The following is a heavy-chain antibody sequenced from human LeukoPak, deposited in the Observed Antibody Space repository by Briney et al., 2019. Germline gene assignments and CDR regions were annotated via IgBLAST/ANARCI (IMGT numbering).Heavy chain of an antibody. D-gene: IGHD3-9*01. CDR3: ARDFTLRYFDY. CDR2: IWYDGSNK. Sequence: GGSLRLSCAASGFAFSSYGMHWVRQAPGKVLEWEAVIWYDGSNKYYADSVKGRFTISRDNSKNTLYLQMNSLRAEDTAVYYCARDFTLRYFDYWGQGTLVTVSS. J-gene: IGHJ4*02. CDR1: GFAFSSYG. V-gene: IGHV3-33*01.